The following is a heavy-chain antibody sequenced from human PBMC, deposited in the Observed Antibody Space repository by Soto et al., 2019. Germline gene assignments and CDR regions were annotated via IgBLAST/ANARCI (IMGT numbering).Heavy chain of an antibody. J-gene: IGHJ6*03. Sequence: GGSLRLSCAASGFTFSSYWMHWVRQAPGKGLVWVSRINSDGSSTSYADSVKGRFTISRDNAKNTLYLQMNSLRAEDTAVYYCARGPLPDCSSTSCYLLLEWNYYYYYMDVWGKGTTVTVSS. CDR2: INSDGSST. V-gene: IGHV3-74*01. CDR1: GFTFSSYW. D-gene: IGHD2-2*01. CDR3: ARGPLPDCSSTSCYLLLEWNYYYYYMDV.